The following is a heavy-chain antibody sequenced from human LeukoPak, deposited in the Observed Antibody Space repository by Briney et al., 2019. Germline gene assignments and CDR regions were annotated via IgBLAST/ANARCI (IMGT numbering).Heavy chain of an antibody. CDR2: IRYDGNNK. CDR1: GFTFSSYG. V-gene: IGHV3-30*02. J-gene: IGHJ6*03. CDR3: AKSLSYYYLDV. Sequence: GGSLRLSCAASGFTFSSYGMHWVRQAPGKGLEWVAFIRYDGNNKNYADSVKGRFTMSRDNSKNTLYLQMNGLRAEDTALYYCAKSLSYYYLDVWGKGTTVTVSS.